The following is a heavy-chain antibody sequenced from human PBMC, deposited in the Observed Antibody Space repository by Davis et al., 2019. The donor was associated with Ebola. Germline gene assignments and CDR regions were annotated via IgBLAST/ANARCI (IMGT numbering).Heavy chain of an antibody. CDR2: ISYDGSNK. V-gene: IGHV3-30-3*01. Sequence: PGGSLRLSCAASGFTFSSYAMHWVRQAPGKGLEWVAVISYDGSNKYYADSVKGRFTISRDNSKNTLYLQMNSLRAEDTAVYYCARGKGLPLDYWGQGTLVTVSS. CDR1: GFTFSSYA. J-gene: IGHJ4*02. CDR3: ARGKGLPLDY. D-gene: IGHD2-15*01.